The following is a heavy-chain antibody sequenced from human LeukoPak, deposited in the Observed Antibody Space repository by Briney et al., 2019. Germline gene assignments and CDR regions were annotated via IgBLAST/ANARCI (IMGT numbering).Heavy chain of an antibody. D-gene: IGHD3-22*01. CDR1: GYSISSGYY. Sequence: SETLSLTCTVSGYSISSGYYWGWIRQPPGKGLEWIGSISHSGSTYYNPSLKSRVTISIDTSKKQFSLKLTSVTAADTALYYCARANYYDSSGYSRGAFDIWGPGTMVTVSS. CDR3: ARANYYDSSGYSRGAFDI. J-gene: IGHJ3*02. CDR2: ISHSGST. V-gene: IGHV4-38-2*02.